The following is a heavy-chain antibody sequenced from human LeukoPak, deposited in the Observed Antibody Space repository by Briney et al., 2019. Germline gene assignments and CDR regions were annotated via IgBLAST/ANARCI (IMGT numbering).Heavy chain of an antibody. CDR1: GFTFSDYY. V-gene: IGHV3-11*06. CDR3: ARDRHTKGQFDY. D-gene: IGHD2-2*01. J-gene: IGHJ4*02. Sequence: AGSLRLSYAASGFTFSDYYMSWLRQAPGKGVEWVSYTSSSSSYTNYADSVKGRFTISRDNAQNSLYLQMNSLRVEDTAIYFCARDRHTKGQFDYWGQGTLVTVSS. CDR2: TSSSSSYT.